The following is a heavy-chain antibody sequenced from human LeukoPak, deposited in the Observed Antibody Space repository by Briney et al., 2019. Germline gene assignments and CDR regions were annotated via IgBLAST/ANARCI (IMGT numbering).Heavy chain of an antibody. Sequence: ASVKVSCKASGYTFTSFGIIWVRQAPGQGLEWMGWISAYNGNTNYAQKVQGRITMTTDRSTTTAYLELRSLRPDDTAVYYCARDNLGFDYWGQGTLVTVSS. V-gene: IGHV1-18*01. CDR3: ARDNLGFDY. D-gene: IGHD7-27*01. J-gene: IGHJ4*02. CDR2: ISAYNGNT. CDR1: GYTFTSFG.